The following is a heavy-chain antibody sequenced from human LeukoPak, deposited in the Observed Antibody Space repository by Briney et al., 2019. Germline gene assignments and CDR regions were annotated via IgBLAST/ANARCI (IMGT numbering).Heavy chain of an antibody. J-gene: IGHJ1*01. V-gene: IGHV1-2*04. Sequence: ASVKVSCKASGYTFTGYYMHWVRQAPGQGLEWMGWINPNSGGTNYAQKLQGWVTMTRDTSISTAYMELSRLRSDDTAVYYCASTPGGEEYFQHWGQGTLVTVSS. CDR1: GYTFTGYY. CDR3: ASTPGGEEYFQH. CDR2: INPNSGGT. D-gene: IGHD3-16*01.